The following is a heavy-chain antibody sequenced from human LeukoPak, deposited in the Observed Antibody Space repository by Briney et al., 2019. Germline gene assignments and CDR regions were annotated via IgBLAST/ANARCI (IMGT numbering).Heavy chain of an antibody. Sequence: ASVKVSCKASGYTFTAYYIHWVRQVPGQGLEWMGWINPNSGGTNYAQKFQGRVTVTRDTSINTAYMELSRLRSDDTTVYCCARGTTFADSWGQGTLVIVSS. V-gene: IGHV1-2*02. CDR3: ARGTTFADS. J-gene: IGHJ4*02. CDR1: GYTFTAYY. CDR2: INPNSGGT. D-gene: IGHD1-1*01.